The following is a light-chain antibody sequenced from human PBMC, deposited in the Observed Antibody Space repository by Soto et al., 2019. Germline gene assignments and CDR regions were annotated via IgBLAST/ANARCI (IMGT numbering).Light chain of an antibody. V-gene: IGKV1-5*01. CDR1: QGISTW. CDR3: QQYSSYSRT. CDR2: DAS. J-gene: IGKJ1*01. Sequence: DIQLTHSPYTLSSSVGDRVTLSCRASQGISTWLAWYQQKPGTAPKLLIYDASSLESGVPSRFSGSGSGTEFTLTISSLQPDDYATYYCQQYSSYSRTFGQGTKVDIK.